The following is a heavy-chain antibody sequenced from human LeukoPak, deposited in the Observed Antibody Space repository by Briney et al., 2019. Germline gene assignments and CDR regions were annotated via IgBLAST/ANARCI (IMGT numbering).Heavy chain of an antibody. V-gene: IGHV1-18*01. CDR1: GYTFTSYG. Sequence: ASVKVSCKASGYTFTSYGISWVRQAPGQGLEWMGWISAYNGNTNYAQKLQGRVTMTTDTSTSTAYMELRSLRSDDTAVYYCARDWRFLEWLLYDYWGQGTLVTVSS. CDR2: ISAYNGNT. CDR3: ARDWRFLEWLLYDY. D-gene: IGHD3-3*01. J-gene: IGHJ4*02.